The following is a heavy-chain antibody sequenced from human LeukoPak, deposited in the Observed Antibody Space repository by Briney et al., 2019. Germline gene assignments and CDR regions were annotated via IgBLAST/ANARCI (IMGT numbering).Heavy chain of an antibody. V-gene: IGHV3-53*01. J-gene: IGHJ4*02. CDR2: IYSSGYT. Sequence: PGGSLGLSCAASGFTVSSNFMSWVRQAPGKGLEWVSVIYSSGYTVYTDSVKGRFTISRDNSKNTLYLQMNSLRADDTAVYYCVRASSTTAAGLFDYWGQGTLLTVSS. D-gene: IGHD6-13*01. CDR1: GFTVSSNF. CDR3: VRASSTTAAGLFDY.